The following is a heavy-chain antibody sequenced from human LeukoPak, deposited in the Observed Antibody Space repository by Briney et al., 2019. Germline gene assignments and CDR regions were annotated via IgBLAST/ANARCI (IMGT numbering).Heavy chain of an antibody. J-gene: IGHJ4*02. V-gene: IGHV3-20*01. CDR3: VTMVRGVMPFDY. D-gene: IGHD3-10*01. CDR1: GFTFDDYG. CDR2: INWNGGST. Sequence: GGSLRLSCAASGFTFDDYGMSWVRQAPGKGLEWVSGINWNGGSTSYADSVKGRFTISRDNAKNSLYLQMNSLRAEDTALYHCVTMVRGVMPFDYWGQGTLVTVSS.